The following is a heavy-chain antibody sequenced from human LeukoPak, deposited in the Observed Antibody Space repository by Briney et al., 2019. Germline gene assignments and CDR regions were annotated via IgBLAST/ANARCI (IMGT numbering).Heavy chain of an antibody. V-gene: IGHV4-61*01. J-gene: IGHJ4*02. D-gene: IGHD5-18*01. CDR1: GGSVSSGSYY. CDR3: AREAMYSYGNNFDY. Sequence: SETLSLTCTVSGGSVSSGSYYWSWIRQPPGKGLEWIGYIYYSGSTNYNPSLKSRVTISVDTSKNQFSLKLSSVTAADTAAYHCAREAMYSYGNNFDYWGQGTLVTVSS. CDR2: IYYSGST.